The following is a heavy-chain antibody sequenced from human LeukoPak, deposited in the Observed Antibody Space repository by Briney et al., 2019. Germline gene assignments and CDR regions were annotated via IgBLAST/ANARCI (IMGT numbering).Heavy chain of an antibody. V-gene: IGHV5-51*01. CDR3: ARLGTSATYFEF. D-gene: IGHD2-15*01. J-gene: IGHJ4*02. Sequence: PGESLKISCKGSGYSFIRNWIDWVRQMPGKGLEWMAIIYPGDSDTRYSPSFQGQVTISADKSISTAYLQWSSLTASDTAMYYCARLGTSATYFEFWGQGTLVTVSS. CDR2: IYPGDSDT. CDR1: GYSFIRNW.